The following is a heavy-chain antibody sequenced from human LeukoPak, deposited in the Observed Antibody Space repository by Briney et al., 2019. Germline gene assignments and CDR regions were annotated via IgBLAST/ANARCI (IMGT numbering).Heavy chain of an antibody. J-gene: IGHJ4*02. V-gene: IGHV3-23*01. CDR3: AMATR. Sequence: PGGSLRLSCAASGFTFSTYALNWVRQAPGKGLEWVSAISDSGGAIFYADSVKGRFTMSRDNSKNSLFLQMNSLRVDDTAVYYCAMATRWGQGTLVTVSS. CDR1: GFTFSTYA. CDR2: ISDSGGAI.